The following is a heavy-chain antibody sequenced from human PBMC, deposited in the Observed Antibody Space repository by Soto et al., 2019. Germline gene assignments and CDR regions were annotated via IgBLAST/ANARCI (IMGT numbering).Heavy chain of an antibody. CDR2: ISVYNYNT. CDR3: ARGGGYYGSGTYPFDY. V-gene: IGHV1-18*01. CDR1: GYTFSNYG. D-gene: IGHD3-10*01. J-gene: IGHJ4*02. Sequence: QVQLVQSGAEVKKPGASVKVSCKTSGYTFSNYGIAWVRQAPGQGLEWMGWISVYNYNTNYAQKLQGRVTMTRDISTSKAYMELRSLISDDTGVYYWARGGGYYGSGTYPFDYWGPGTLVTGSS.